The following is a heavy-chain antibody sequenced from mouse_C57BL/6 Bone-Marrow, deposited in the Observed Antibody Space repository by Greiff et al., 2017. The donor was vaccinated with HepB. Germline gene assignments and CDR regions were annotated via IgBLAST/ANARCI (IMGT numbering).Heavy chain of an antibody. CDR3: ARRAVVDWYFDV. CDR1: GYTFTSYW. V-gene: IGHV1-64*01. D-gene: IGHD1-1*01. J-gene: IGHJ1*03. CDR2: IHPNSGST. Sequence: QVQLQQPGAELVKPGASVKLSCKASGYTFTSYWIHWVKQRPGQGLEWIGMIHPNSGSTNYNEKFKSKATLTVDKSSSTAYMQLSSLTSEDSAVYYCARRAVVDWYFDVWGTGTTVTVSS.